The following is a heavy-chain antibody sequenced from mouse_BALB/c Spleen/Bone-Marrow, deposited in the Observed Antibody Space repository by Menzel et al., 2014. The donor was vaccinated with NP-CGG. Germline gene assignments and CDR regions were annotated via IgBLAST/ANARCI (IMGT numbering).Heavy chain of an antibody. D-gene: IGHD2-4*01. Sequence: VQLQQSGAELVKPGASVKLSCTASGFNIKDTYMHWVKQRPEQGLEWIGRIDPANGNTKYDPKFQGKATITADTSSNTAYLQLCSLTSEDTAVYYCASYDYGYYFDYWGQGTTLTVSS. V-gene: IGHV14-3*02. CDR1: GFNIKDTY. J-gene: IGHJ2*01. CDR2: IDPANGNT. CDR3: ASYDYGYYFDY.